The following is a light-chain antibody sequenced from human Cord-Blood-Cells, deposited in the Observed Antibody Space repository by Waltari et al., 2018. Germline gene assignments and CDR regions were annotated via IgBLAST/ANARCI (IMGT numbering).Light chain of an antibody. CDR3: QQSYSTLHS. CDR1: QSISSY. J-gene: IGKJ2*03. V-gene: IGKV1-39*01. Sequence: IQMTQSPSPLSASVGDRGPITCRASQSISSYLNWYQQKPGKAPKLLIYAASSLQSGVPSRFSGSGSGTDFTLTISSLQPEDFATYYCQQSYSTLHSFGQGTKLEIK. CDR2: AAS.